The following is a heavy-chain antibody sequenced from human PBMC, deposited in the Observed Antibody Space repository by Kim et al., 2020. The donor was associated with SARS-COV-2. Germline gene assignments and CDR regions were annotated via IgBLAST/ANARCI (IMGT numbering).Heavy chain of an antibody. CDR3: ARGGGWGLSDY. Sequence: ASVKVSCKASGYTFTSYAMHWVRQAPGQRLEWMGWINAGNGNTKYSQKFQGRVTITRDTSASTAYMELSSLRSEDTAVYYSARGGGWGLSDYWGQGTLVTVSS. D-gene: IGHD6-19*01. CDR1: GYTFTSYA. J-gene: IGHJ4*02. V-gene: IGHV1-3*01. CDR2: INAGNGNT.